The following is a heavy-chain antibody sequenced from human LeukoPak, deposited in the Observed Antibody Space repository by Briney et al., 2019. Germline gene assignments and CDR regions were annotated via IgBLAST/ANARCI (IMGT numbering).Heavy chain of an antibody. V-gene: IGHV3-7*01. CDR2: IKQDGSEK. J-gene: IGHJ1*01. D-gene: IGHD6-6*01. CDR3: AKDRGEQLVSD. CDR1: GFTFSSYW. Sequence: GGSLRLSCAASGFTFSSYWMSWVRQAPGKGLEWVANIKQDGSEKYYVDSMKGRFTISRDNAKNSLYLQMNSLRAEDTAVYYCAKDRGEQLVSDWGQGTLVTVSS.